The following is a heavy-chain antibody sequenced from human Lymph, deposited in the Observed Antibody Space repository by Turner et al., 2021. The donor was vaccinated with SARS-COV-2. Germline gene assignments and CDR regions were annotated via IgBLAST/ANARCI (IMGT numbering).Heavy chain of an antibody. CDR3: ARLLPYGDYFDY. V-gene: IGHV3-53*01. CDR2: IYSGGGT. CDR1: EFTVSSNY. D-gene: IGHD4-17*01. Sequence: VQLVESGGGLIQPGGALRLSCAASEFTVSSNYMSWVRQAPGKGLEWVSIIYSGGGTFYADYVKGRFTISRDNSKNTLYLQMNNLRAEDTAVYYCARLLPYGDYFDYWGQGTLVTVSS. J-gene: IGHJ4*02.